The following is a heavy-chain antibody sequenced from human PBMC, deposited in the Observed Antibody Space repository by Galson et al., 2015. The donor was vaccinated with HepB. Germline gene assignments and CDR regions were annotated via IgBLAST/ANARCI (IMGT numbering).Heavy chain of an antibody. D-gene: IGHD2-2*01. CDR2: IYPGDSDT. CDR1: GYSFTSYW. J-gene: IGHJ5*02. CDR3: AALGYCSSTSCPRGRWFWFDP. V-gene: IGHV5-51*01. Sequence: QSGAEVKKPGESLKISCKGSGYSFTSYWIGWVRQMPGKGLEWMGIIYPGDSDTRYSPSFQGQVTISADKSSSTAYLQWSSLKASDTAMYYCAALGYCSSTSCPRGRWFWFDPWGQGTLVTVSS.